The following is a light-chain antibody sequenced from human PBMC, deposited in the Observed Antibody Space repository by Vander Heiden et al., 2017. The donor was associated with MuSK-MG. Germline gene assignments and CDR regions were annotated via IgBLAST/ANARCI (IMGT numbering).Light chain of an antibody. CDR3: QVWDIGSDQYV. CDR2: YDN. V-gene: IGLV3-21*02. J-gene: IGLJ1*01. Sequence: SYVLAPPPSVSVAPGQTARITCDGTNIGNRRVHWYQQKPGQAPVLVVHYDNGRPSGIPDRFSGSNSGNTATLTIGRVEAGDEADYYCQVWDIGSDQYVFGTGTGVTVL. CDR1: NIGNRR.